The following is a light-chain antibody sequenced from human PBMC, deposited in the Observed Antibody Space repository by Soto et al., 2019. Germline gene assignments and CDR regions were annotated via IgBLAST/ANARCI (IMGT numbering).Light chain of an antibody. J-gene: IGKJ1*01. CDR1: LSLVYSDGNTY. V-gene: IGKV2-24*01. CDR2: RVS. CDR3: MERAHFPRT. Sequence: DVVLTQTPLSLPVTLGQPASISCRSSLSLVYSDGNTYLSWFQQRPGQPPRLLIYRVSNRFSGVPDRFSGSGAGTDFTLEISWVEAEDVGVYYCMERAHFPRTFGHGTKVEIK.